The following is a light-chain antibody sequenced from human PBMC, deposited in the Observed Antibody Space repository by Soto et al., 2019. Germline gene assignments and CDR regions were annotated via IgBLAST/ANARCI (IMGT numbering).Light chain of an antibody. CDR2: SNN. CDR1: GSNIGSNT. J-gene: IGLJ3*02. Sequence: QSVLTQPPSASGTPGQRVTISCSGSGSNIGSNTVNWYQQLPGTSPKLLIYSNNQRPSGVPDRFTGSKSGTSASLAISGLQSEDEADYPCATWDDSLNGPVFGGGTKVTVL. CDR3: ATWDDSLNGPV. V-gene: IGLV1-44*01.